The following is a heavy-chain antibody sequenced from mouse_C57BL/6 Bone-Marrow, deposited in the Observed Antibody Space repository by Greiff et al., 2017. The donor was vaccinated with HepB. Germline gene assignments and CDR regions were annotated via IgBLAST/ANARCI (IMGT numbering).Heavy chain of an antibody. CDR3: ARGVLYSNYSYFFDY. V-gene: IGHV14-3*01. Sequence: EVQLRQSVAELVRPGASVKLSCTASGFNIKNTYMHWVKQRPEQGLEWIGRIDPANGNTKYAPKFQGKATITADTSSNTAYLQLSSLTSEDTAIYYCARGVLYSNYSYFFDYWGQGTTLTVSS. D-gene: IGHD2-5*01. J-gene: IGHJ2*01. CDR1: GFNIKNTY. CDR2: IDPANGNT.